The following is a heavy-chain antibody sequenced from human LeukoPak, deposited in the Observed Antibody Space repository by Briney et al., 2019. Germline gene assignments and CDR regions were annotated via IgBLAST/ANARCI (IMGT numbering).Heavy chain of an antibody. CDR1: GCTFTSYD. Sequence: ASVKVSCKASGCTFTSYDINWVRQATGQGLEWMGWMNPNSGNTGYAQKFQGRVTMTRNTSISTAYMELSSLRSEDTAVYYCARVGRKSRHAFDIWGQGTMVTVSS. CDR3: ARVGRKSRHAFDI. D-gene: IGHD3-10*01. V-gene: IGHV1-8*01. J-gene: IGHJ3*02. CDR2: MNPNSGNT.